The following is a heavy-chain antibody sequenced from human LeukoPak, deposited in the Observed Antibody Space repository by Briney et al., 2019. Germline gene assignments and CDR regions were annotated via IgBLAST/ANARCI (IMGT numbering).Heavy chain of an antibody. J-gene: IGHJ6*03. Sequence: ASVKVSCKASGYTFTSYDSNWVRQATGQGLEWMGWMNPNSGNTGDAQKFQGRVTITRNTSISTAYMELSSLRSEDTAVYSCARGRNWNYAYYMDVWGKGTTVTVSS. V-gene: IGHV1-8*01. CDR2: MNPNSGNT. CDR1: GYTFTSYD. D-gene: IGHD1-1*01. CDR3: ARGRNWNYAYYMDV.